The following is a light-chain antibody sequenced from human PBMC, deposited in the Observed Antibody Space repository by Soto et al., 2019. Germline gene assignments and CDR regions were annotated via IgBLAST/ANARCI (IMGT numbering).Light chain of an antibody. V-gene: IGKV1-5*03. J-gene: IGKJ1*01. Sequence: DIPMTQSPSTLSASVGDRVTITCRASESISYWLAWYQQKPGKAPKLLIYKASNLESGVPSRFSGSGSGTEFTLTISGLQPDDFATYYCQQYNGYSPWMFGQGTKVDIK. CDR1: ESISYW. CDR2: KAS. CDR3: QQYNGYSPWM.